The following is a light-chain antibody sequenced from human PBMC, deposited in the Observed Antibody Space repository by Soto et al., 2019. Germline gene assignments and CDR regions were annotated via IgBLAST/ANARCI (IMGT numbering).Light chain of an antibody. CDR1: QSVNNY. CDR2: GAS. Sequence: EIVLTQSPATLSLSPGERATLSCRSSQSVNNYLAWYQQKPGQAPRLLISGASSRATGIPDRFSGSGSGTDFTLTISRLEPEDFALYYCQHYVERSPITFGQGTRLEIK. J-gene: IGKJ5*01. CDR3: QHYVERSPIT. V-gene: IGKV3-20*01.